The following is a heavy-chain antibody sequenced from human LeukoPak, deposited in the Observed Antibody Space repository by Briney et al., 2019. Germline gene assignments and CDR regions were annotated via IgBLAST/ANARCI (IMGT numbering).Heavy chain of an antibody. J-gene: IGHJ4*02. V-gene: IGHV3-23*01. Sequence: PGGSLRLSCAASGSTFSRYAMSWVRQAPGKGLEWLSAISESDGSTYYADSVKGRFTISRDNSKNTLYLQMNSLRAEDTAVYYCAKGLFDYIWGSYRPDYWGQGTLVTVSS. D-gene: IGHD3-16*02. CDR2: ISESDGST. CDR1: GSTFSRYA. CDR3: AKGLFDYIWGSYRPDY.